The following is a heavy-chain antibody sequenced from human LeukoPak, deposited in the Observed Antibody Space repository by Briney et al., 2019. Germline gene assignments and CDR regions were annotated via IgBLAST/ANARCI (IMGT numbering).Heavy chain of an antibody. CDR1: GSTLSSSW. Sequence: GGSLRLSCAASGSTLSSSWMHWVRQVPGRGLVWVSRISSGGGSRDYADSVKGRFTTSRDNAKTTLYLQMNSLRPEDTAVYYCARDSGTQGPYYYGLDVWGQGTTVTVSS. V-gene: IGHV3-74*01. D-gene: IGHD1-7*01. J-gene: IGHJ6*02. CDR3: ARDSGTQGPYYYGLDV. CDR2: ISSGGGSR.